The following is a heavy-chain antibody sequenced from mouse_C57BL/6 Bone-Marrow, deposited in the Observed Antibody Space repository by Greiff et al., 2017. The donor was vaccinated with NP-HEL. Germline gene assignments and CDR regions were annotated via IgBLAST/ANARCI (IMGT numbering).Heavy chain of an antibody. V-gene: IGHV1-19*01. Sequence: EVKLQQSGPVLVKPGASVKMSCKASGYTFTDYYMNWVKQSHGKSLEWIGVINPYNGGTSYNQKFKGKATLTVDKSSSTAYMELNSLTSEDSAVYYCARKPYWYFDVWGTGTTVTVSS. CDR1: GYTFTDYY. CDR2: INPYNGGT. J-gene: IGHJ1*03. CDR3: ARKPYWYFDV.